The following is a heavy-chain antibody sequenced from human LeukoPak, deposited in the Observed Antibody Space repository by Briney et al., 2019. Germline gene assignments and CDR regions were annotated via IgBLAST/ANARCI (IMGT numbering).Heavy chain of an antibody. J-gene: IGHJ4*02. V-gene: IGHV3-48*04. CDR1: GFTFSSYS. CDR2: ISGSSSII. Sequence: GGSLRLSCAASGFTFSSYSMNWLRQAPGKGLEWVSYISGSSSIIYYADSVTGRFTISRDNAKNSLYLQMNSLRAEDTAVHYCARESRGYCSGGSCYYFDYWGQGTLVTVSS. CDR3: ARESRGYCSGGSCYYFDY. D-gene: IGHD2-15*01.